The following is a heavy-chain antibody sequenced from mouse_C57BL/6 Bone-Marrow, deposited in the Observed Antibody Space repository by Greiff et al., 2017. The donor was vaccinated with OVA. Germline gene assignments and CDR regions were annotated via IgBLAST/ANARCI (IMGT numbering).Heavy chain of an antibody. CDR3: AREGGVY. CDR2: IDPSDSYT. J-gene: IGHJ2*01. CDR1: GYTFTSYW. V-gene: IGHV1-59*01. Sequence: VQLQQSGAVLVRPGTSVKLSCKASGYTFTSYWMHWVKQRPGQGLEWIGVIDPSDSYTNYNQKFKGKATLTVDTSSSTAYMQLSSLTSEDSAVYYCAREGGVYWGQGTTLTVSS.